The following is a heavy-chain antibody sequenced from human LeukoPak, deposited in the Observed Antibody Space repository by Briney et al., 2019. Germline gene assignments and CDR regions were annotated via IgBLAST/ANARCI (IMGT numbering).Heavy chain of an antibody. CDR3: AKYGGYFHKPVDY. CDR1: GFTFSSNA. D-gene: IGHD3-22*01. CDR2: ISGSGGGT. V-gene: IGHV3-23*01. Sequence: PGGSLRLSCAASGFTFSSNAMNWVRQAPGKGLEWVSGISGSGGGTYYADSVKGRFTISRDNSKNTLYLEMNSLRAEDTAVYYCAKYGGYFHKPVDYWGQGTLVTVSS. J-gene: IGHJ4*02.